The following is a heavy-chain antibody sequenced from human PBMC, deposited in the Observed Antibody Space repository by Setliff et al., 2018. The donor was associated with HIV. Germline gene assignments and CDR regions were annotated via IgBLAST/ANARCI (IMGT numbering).Heavy chain of an antibody. V-gene: IGHV4-39*01. J-gene: IGHJ3*02. Sequence: SETLSLTCNVSGDSISSSSYYWGWVRQSPGKGLEWIGNIYFSGSTYFNPSLKDRVTMSVDTSKNQFSLRMSSVTAADTAVYYCARQAAGPADAFDIWGQGTMVTVSS. D-gene: IGHD6-13*01. CDR1: GDSISSSSYY. CDR2: IYFSGST. CDR3: ARQAAGPADAFDI.